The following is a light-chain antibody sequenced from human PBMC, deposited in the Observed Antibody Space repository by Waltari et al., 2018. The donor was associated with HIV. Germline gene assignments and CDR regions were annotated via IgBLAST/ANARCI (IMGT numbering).Light chain of an antibody. CDR2: DAF. Sequence: DTQMTQSPSSLSASVGDRVTITCRTSQSLSRYLHWYQQKPGKAPKLLIYDAFSLQTGVPPRFNGSGSGTEFTLTISSLQREDFATYYCQQSYSTPYTFGQGTKLEI. CDR3: QQSYSTPYT. V-gene: IGKV1-39*01. CDR1: QSLSRY. J-gene: IGKJ2*01.